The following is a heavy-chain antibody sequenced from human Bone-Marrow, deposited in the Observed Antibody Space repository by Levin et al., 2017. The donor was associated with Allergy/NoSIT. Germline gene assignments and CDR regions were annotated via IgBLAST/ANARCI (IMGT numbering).Heavy chain of an antibody. CDR3: ARGSYYDIVTGYSAFDI. CDR2: IYSGGST. D-gene: IGHD3-9*01. V-gene: IGHV3-66*01. Sequence: GGSLRLSCAASGFTVSSNYMSWVRQAPGKGLEWVSVIYSGGSTYYADSVKGRFTISRDNSKNTLYLQMNSLRAEDTAVYYCARGSYYDIVTGYSAFDIWGQGTMVTVSS. CDR1: GFTVSSNY. J-gene: IGHJ3*02.